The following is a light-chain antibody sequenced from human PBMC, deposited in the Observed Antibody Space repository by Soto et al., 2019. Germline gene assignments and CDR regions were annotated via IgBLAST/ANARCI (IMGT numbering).Light chain of an antibody. CDR2: EVS. CDR3: SSYTSSSRYV. V-gene: IGLV2-14*01. Sequence: QPVLTQPASVSGSPGQSITISCTGTSSDVGGYNYVSWYQQHPGKAPKLMIYEVSNRPSGVSNRFSGSKSGNTASLTISGLQAEDEADYYCSSYTSSSRYVFGTGTKVTVL. J-gene: IGLJ1*01. CDR1: SSDVGGYNY.